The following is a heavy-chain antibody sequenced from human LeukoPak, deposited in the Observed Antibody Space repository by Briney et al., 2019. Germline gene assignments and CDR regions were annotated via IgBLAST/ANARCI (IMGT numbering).Heavy chain of an antibody. Sequence: SETLSLTCTVSGGSISSYYWSWIRQPPGKGLEWIGYIYYSGSTNYNPSLKSRVTISVDTSKNQFSLELSSGTAADTAVYYCASARGVKFYGWFDPWGQGTLVTVSS. V-gene: IGHV4-59*01. D-gene: IGHD3-10*01. J-gene: IGHJ5*02. CDR3: ASARGVKFYGWFDP. CDR2: IYYSGST. CDR1: GGSISSYY.